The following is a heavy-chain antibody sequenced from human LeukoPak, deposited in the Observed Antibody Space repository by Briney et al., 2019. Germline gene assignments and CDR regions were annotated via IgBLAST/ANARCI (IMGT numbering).Heavy chain of an antibody. D-gene: IGHD2-2*01. Sequence: GGSLRLSCAASGFTFSSYSMNWVRQAPGKRLEWVSSISSSSSYIYYADSVKGRFTVSRDNAKNSLYLQMNRLRDEDTAVYYCASSGYARYWGQGTLVTVSS. V-gene: IGHV3-21*01. CDR3: ASSGYARY. CDR1: GFTFSSYS. CDR2: ISSSSSYI. J-gene: IGHJ4*02.